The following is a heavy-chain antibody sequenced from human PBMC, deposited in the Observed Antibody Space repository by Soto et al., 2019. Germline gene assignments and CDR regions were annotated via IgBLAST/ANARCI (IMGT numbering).Heavy chain of an antibody. J-gene: IGHJ5*02. CDR3: AKDPASDTSMLTNWFDP. D-gene: IGHD5-18*01. CDR1: GFTFSSHG. Sequence: GGSLRLSCAASGFTFSSHGMHWVRQAPGKGLEWVAVISSDESNKFYADSVRGRFTISRDISKKTLYLQMNSLRVEDTAVYYCAKDPASDTSMLTNWFDPWGQGT. CDR2: ISSDESNK. V-gene: IGHV3-30*18.